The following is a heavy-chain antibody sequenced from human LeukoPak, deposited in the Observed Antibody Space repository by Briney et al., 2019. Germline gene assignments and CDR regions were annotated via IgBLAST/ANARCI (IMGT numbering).Heavy chain of an antibody. CDR2: IYPGDSDT. V-gene: IGHV5-51*01. J-gene: IGHJ5*01. Sequence: GESLQISCKVSGYSFTNNWIGWVRQMPGKGLEWMGIIYPGDSDTRYSPSFQGQITISADKSISTAYLQWGSLKASDTAMYYCARLSLGFDSWGQGTLVTVSS. CDR3: ARLSLGFDS. CDR1: GYSFTNNW.